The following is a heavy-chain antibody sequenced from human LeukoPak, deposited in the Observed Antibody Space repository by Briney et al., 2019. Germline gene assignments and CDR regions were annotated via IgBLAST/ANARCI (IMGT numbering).Heavy chain of an antibody. Sequence: PSETLSLTCTVSGGSISSYYWSWIRQPAGKGLEWIGRIYTSGSTNYNPSLKGRVTMSVDTSKNQFSLKLSSVTAADTAVYYCARDAGAAVAGNLDYWGQGTLVTVSS. V-gene: IGHV4-4*07. D-gene: IGHD6-19*01. CDR1: GGSISSYY. J-gene: IGHJ4*02. CDR2: IYTSGST. CDR3: ARDAGAAVAGNLDY.